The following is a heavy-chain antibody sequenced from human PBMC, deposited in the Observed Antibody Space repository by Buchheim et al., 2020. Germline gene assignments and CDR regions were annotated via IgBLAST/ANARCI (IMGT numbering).Heavy chain of an antibody. D-gene: IGHD3-3*01. Sequence: QVQLQQWGAGLLKPSETLSLTCAVYGGSFSGYYWSWIRQPPGKGLEWIGEINHSGSTNYNPSLKSRVTISVDTSKNQFSLKLSSVTAADTAVYYCARGGDFWSGYVTGSYNWFDPWGQGTL. V-gene: IGHV4-34*01. CDR2: INHSGST. J-gene: IGHJ5*02. CDR1: GGSFSGYY. CDR3: ARGGDFWSGYVTGSYNWFDP.